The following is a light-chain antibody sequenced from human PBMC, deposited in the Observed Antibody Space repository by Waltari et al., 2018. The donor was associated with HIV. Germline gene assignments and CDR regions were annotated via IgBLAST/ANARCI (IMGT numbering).Light chain of an antibody. V-gene: IGKV3-15*01. CDR3: QQYDYWPPWT. CDR1: QCVRTN. CDR2: GAS. Sequence: LLTQSPATLSVSPGDRTTLSCRASQCVRTNLACYQKRPGQPPRLLIYGASTRATGIAARFSGSGSGTEFTLTINSRQSEDYAVYYCQQYDYWPPWTFGQGTKVEMK. J-gene: IGKJ1*01.